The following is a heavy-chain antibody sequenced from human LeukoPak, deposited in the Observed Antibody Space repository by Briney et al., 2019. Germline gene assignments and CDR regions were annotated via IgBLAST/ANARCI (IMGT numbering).Heavy chain of an antibody. CDR3: ASGAIFGVVISGEYYYYMXX. CDR2: IIPIFGTA. Sequence: GSSVKVSCKASGGTFSSYAISWVRQAPGQGLEWMGGIIPIFGTANYAQKFQGRVTITTDESTSTAYMELSSLRSEDTAVYYCASGAIFGVVISGEYYYYMXXWGKGTTVT. V-gene: IGHV1-69*05. D-gene: IGHD3-3*01. CDR1: GGTFSSYA. J-gene: IGHJ6*03.